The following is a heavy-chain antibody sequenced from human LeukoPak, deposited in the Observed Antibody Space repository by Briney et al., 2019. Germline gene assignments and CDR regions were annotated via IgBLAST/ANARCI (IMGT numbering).Heavy chain of an antibody. Sequence: SETLSLTCTVSGGSISSHYWSWIRQPPGKGLDWIGYIYYSGSTNYKSSLTSRVTISVDTSKNQFSLKLSSLTAADTAVYYCARGSGGYERPFDYWGQGSLVTVSS. CDR3: ARGSGGYERPFDY. D-gene: IGHD5-12*01. V-gene: IGHV4-59*11. J-gene: IGHJ4*02. CDR2: IYYSGST. CDR1: GGSISSHY.